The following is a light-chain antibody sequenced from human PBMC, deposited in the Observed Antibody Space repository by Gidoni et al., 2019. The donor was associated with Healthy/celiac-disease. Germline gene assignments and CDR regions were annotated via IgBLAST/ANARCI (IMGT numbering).Light chain of an antibody. CDR1: QSISSY. V-gene: IGKV1-39*01. CDR2: AAS. J-gene: IGKJ4*01. CDR3: QQSYSTPQLT. Sequence: DIQMTQSPSSLSASVGDRVTITCRASQSISSYLNWYQQKPGKAPKLLIYAASSLQSGVPSRFSGSGSGTDSTLTISSLQPEDFATYYCQQSYSTPQLTFGGETKVESK.